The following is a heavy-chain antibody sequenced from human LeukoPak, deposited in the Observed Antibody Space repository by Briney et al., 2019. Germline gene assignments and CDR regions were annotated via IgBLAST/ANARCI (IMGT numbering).Heavy chain of an antibody. J-gene: IGHJ4*02. CDR1: GGSISSSSYY. D-gene: IGHD1-1*01. CDR2: IYYSGST. V-gene: IGHV4-39*07. Sequence: SETLSLTCTVSGGSISSSSYYWGWIRQPPGKGLEWIGSIYYSGSTYYNPSLNSRVTISVDTSKDQFSLKMSSVTAAGTAVYYCARRTLPFEYWGQGTLVTVSS. CDR3: ARRTLPFEY.